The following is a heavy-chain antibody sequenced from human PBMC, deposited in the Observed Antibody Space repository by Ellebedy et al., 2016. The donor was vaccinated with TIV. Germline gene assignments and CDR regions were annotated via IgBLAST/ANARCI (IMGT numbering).Heavy chain of an antibody. Sequence: ASVKVSCXASGGTFSSFGVCWVRQAPGQGLEWMGGIIPIFGAAHYAQKFQGRVTIIADESTSTAYLQLNSLRSEDTAVYYCARDRLPHYDSSGFFVAFDIWGQGTVVTVSS. CDR1: GGTFSSFG. CDR2: IIPIFGAA. CDR3: ARDRLPHYDSSGFFVAFDI. V-gene: IGHV1-69*13. D-gene: IGHD3-22*01. J-gene: IGHJ3*02.